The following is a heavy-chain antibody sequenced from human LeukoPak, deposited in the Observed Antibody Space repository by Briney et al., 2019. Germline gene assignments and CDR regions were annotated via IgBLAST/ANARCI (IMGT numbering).Heavy chain of an antibody. V-gene: IGHV3-23*01. Sequence: GGSLRLSCAASGFTFNSYDMSWVRQAPGKGLEWVSAISGSGGSTYYADSVKGRFTISRDNSKNTLYLQMNSLRAEDTAVYYCAKERRDYYGSGINWFDPWGQGTLVTVSS. CDR1: GFTFNSYD. CDR3: AKERRDYYGSGINWFDP. D-gene: IGHD3-10*01. J-gene: IGHJ5*02. CDR2: ISGSGGST.